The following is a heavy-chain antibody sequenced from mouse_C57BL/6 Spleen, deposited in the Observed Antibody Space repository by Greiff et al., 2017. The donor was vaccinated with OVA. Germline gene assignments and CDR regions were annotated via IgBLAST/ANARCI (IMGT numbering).Heavy chain of an antibody. D-gene: IGHD3-2*02. V-gene: IGHV5-4*01. J-gene: IGHJ4*01. Sequence: EVQGVESGGGLVKPGGSLKLSCAASGFTFSSYAMSWVRQTPEKRLEWVATISDGGSYTYYPDNVKGRFTISRDNAKNNLYLQMSHLKSEDTAMYYCARDSGWAMDYWGQGTSVTVSS. CDR3: ARDSGWAMDY. CDR2: ISDGGSYT. CDR1: GFTFSSYA.